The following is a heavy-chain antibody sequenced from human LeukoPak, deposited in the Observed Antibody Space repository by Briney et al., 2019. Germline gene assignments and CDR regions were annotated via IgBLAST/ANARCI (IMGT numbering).Heavy chain of an antibody. CDR1: GFTFSNHG. J-gene: IGHJ5*02. V-gene: IGHV3-23*01. D-gene: IGHD6-19*01. CDR2: ISPSGDIT. CDR3: AKDPYSSGPYNWSDP. Sequence: GGSLRLSCAASGFTFSNHGMNWVRQAPGKGLEWVSGISPSGDITYYADSVKGLFTISRDNSKNTLYLQMNRLRAEDTAVYYCAKDPYSSGPYNWSDPWGQGTLVTVSS.